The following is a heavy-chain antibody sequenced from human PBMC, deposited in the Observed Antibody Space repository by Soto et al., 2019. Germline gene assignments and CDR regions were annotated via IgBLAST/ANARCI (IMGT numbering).Heavy chain of an antibody. V-gene: IGHV3-15*01. D-gene: IGHD3-9*01. CDR1: GFTFSNAW. Sequence: TGGSLRLSCAASGFTFSNAWMSWVRQAPGKGLEWVGRIKSKTDGGTTDYAAPVKGRFTISRDDSKNTLYLQMNSLKTEDTAVYYCATQGILTLHWYFDLWGRGTLVTVAS. CDR2: IKSKTDGGTT. J-gene: IGHJ2*01. CDR3: ATQGILTLHWYFDL.